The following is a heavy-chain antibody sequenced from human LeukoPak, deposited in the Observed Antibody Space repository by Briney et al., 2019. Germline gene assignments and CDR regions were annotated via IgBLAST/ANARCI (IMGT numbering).Heavy chain of an antibody. Sequence: SETLSLTCTVSGVSISSGSYYWGWIRQPAGRGLEWIGRIYTSGSTNYNPSLKSRVTISVDTSKNQFSLKLSSVTAADTAVYYCARDGRMGGNYYYYGMDAWGQGTTVTVSS. V-gene: IGHV4-61*02. CDR2: IYTSGST. CDR1: GVSISSGSYY. CDR3: ARDGRMGGNYYYYGMDA. J-gene: IGHJ6*02. D-gene: IGHD1-26*01.